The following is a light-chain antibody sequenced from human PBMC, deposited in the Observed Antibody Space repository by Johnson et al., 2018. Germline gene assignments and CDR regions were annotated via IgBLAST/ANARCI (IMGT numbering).Light chain of an antibody. CDR3: GTWDSSLSAGNV. CDR1: SSNIGNNY. CDR2: ENN. Sequence: QSVLTQPPSVSAAPGQKVTISCSGSSSNIGNNYVSWYQQLPGTAPKLLIYENNKRPSGIPDRFSGSKSGTSATLGLTGLQTGAEANYYSGTWDSSLSAGNVFGTGTKVTVL. V-gene: IGLV1-51*02. J-gene: IGLJ1*01.